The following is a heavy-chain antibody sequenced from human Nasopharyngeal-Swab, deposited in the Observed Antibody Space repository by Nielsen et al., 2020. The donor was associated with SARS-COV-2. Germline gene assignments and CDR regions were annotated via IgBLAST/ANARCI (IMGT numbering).Heavy chain of an antibody. J-gene: IGHJ4*02. CDR1: GGSFSSAGYF. D-gene: IGHD2-2*01. CDR2: IYYSGST. CDR3: ARSMYCSSTSCRYYFDY. Sequence: SETLSLTCTVSGGSFSSAGYFWTWIRQHPGKGLEWIGYIYYSGSTYYNPSLKGRVTISVDTSKNHFSLKLSPVTAADTAVYFCARSMYCSSTSCRYYFDYWGQGTPVTVSS. V-gene: IGHV4-31*03.